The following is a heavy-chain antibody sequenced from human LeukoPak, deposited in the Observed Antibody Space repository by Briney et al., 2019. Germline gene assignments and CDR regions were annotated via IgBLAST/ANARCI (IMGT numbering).Heavy chain of an antibody. V-gene: IGHV1-18*01. CDR2: ISAYNCNT. CDR3: ARELSIVVVPAAMIRGRIYYYYGMDV. CDR1: GYTFTSYC. J-gene: IGHJ6*02. Sequence: ASVKISCTASGYTFTSYCISWVRQAPGQGLEWMGWISAYNCNTNYAQKLQGRVTMTTDTSTSTAYMELRSLRSDDTAVYYCARELSIVVVPAAMIRGRIYYYYGMDVWGQGTTVTVSS. D-gene: IGHD2-2*01.